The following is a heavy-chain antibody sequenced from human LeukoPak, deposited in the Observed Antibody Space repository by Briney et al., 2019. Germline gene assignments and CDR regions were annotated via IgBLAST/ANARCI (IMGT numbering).Heavy chain of an antibody. V-gene: IGHV3-7*01. CDR1: GFTLGSYW. Sequence: GGSLRLSCVASGFTLGSYWMAWVRQAPGKELEWVATIKDDGSQKYYEDSVKGRFTISRDNAKNSLYLQMNSLEAEDTAVYYCAKYILYHGAFDIWGQGTMVTVSS. J-gene: IGHJ3*02. D-gene: IGHD2-8*01. CDR3: AKYILYHGAFDI. CDR2: IKDDGSQK.